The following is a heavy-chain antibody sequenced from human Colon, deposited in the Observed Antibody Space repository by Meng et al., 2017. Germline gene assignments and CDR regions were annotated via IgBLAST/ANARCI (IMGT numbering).Heavy chain of an antibody. J-gene: IGHJ5*02. CDR2: INHSGST. Sequence: VQLQQGGAGLLKPSETLSRTCAVYGGSFSGYYWSWIRQPPGKGLEWIGEINHSGSTNYNPSLKSRVTISVDTSKNQFSLKLSSVTAADTAVYYCARRVRGVISWFDPWGQGTLVTVSS. V-gene: IGHV4-34*01. CDR3: ARRVRGVISWFDP. CDR1: GGSFSGYY. D-gene: IGHD3-10*01.